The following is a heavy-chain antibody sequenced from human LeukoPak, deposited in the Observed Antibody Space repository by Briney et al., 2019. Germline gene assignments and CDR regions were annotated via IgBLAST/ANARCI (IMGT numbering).Heavy chain of an antibody. CDR1: GFTFSSYE. J-gene: IGHJ5*02. CDR3: ARVGYSSGWSPGRNNWFDP. D-gene: IGHD6-19*01. Sequence: GGSPRLSCAASGFTFSSYEMNWVRQAPGKGLEWVSYISSSGSTIYYADSVKGRFTISRDNAKNSLYLQMNSLRAEDTAVYYCARVGYSSGWSPGRNNWFDPWGQGTLVTVSS. CDR2: ISSSGSTI. V-gene: IGHV3-48*03.